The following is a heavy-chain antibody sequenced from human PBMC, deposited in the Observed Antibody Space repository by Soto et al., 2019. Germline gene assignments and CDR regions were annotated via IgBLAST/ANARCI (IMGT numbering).Heavy chain of an antibody. V-gene: IGHV1-69*13. CDR3: ARDQGTMIVVVITTSYYYGMDV. CDR2: IIPIFGTA. D-gene: IGHD3-22*01. Sequence: ASVKVSCKASGGTFSSYAISWVRQAPGQGLEWMGGIIPIFGTANYAQKFQGRVTITADESTSTAYMELSSLRSEDTAVYYCARDQGTMIVVVITTSYYYGMDVWGQGTTVTVSS. J-gene: IGHJ6*02. CDR1: GGTFSSYA.